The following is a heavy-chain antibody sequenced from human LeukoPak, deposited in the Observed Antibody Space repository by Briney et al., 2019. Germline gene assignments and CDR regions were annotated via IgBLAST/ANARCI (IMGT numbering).Heavy chain of an antibody. J-gene: IGHJ5*02. V-gene: IGHV3-23*01. CDR1: GFTLRSYA. Sequence: GGSLRLSCEVSGFTLRSYAMSWVRQAPGKGLEWVSVISGGTGGTHFADSVKGRFTISRDNSKNTLYLQMSSLRAEETAVYYCAKNLIRGATNWFDPWGQGTLVTVSS. CDR2: ISGGTGGT. CDR3: AKNLIRGATNWFDP. D-gene: IGHD3-10*01.